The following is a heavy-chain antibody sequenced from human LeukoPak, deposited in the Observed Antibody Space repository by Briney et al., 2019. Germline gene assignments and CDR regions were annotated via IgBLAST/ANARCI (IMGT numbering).Heavy chain of an antibody. CDR1: GGSFSDFY. J-gene: IGHJ1*01. CDR2: INHSEST. V-gene: IGHV4-34*01. Sequence: SETLSLTCAVYGGSFSDFYGSWVCQPPGKGLEWIGEINHSESTNYNPSLKSRVTISADKSKSKFSLRLTSVTAADTTGHFCAYSTIYQHHWGQGTLVTVSS. D-gene: IGHD2/OR15-2a*01. CDR3: AYSTIYQHH.